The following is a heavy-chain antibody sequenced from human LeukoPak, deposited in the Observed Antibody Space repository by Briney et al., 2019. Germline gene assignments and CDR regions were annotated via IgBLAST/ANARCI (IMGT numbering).Heavy chain of an antibody. Sequence: PSGTLSLTCAASGGSISSSNWWSWVRQPPGKGLEWIGEIYHSGSTNYNPSLKSRVTISVDKSKNQFSLKLSSVTAADTAVYYCARSYSSSWYYFDYWGQGTLVTVSS. CDR3: ARSYSSSWYYFDY. CDR1: GGSISSSNW. J-gene: IGHJ4*02. D-gene: IGHD6-13*01. CDR2: IYHSGST. V-gene: IGHV4-4*02.